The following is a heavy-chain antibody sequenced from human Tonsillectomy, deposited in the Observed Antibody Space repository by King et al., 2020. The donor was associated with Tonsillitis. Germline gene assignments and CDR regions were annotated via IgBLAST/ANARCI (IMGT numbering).Heavy chain of an antibody. Sequence: VQLVESGGGLVQPGGSLRLSCAASGFTFSDHYMDWVRQAPGKGLEWVGRTRNKVNSYNTQYAASVKGRFTISRDESKNSVYLQMNSLKIEDTAVYYCISGVVGAADHWGQGTLVTVSS. J-gene: IGHJ4*02. CDR2: TRNKVNSYNT. V-gene: IGHV3-72*01. CDR3: ISGVVGAADH. CDR1: GFTFSDHY. D-gene: IGHD1-26*01.